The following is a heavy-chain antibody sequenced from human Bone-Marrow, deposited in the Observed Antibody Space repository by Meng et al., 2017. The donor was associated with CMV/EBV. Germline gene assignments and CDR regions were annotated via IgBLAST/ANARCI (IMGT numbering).Heavy chain of an antibody. CDR3: ARVGRPIFGVVHNWFDP. J-gene: IGHJ5*02. V-gene: IGHV4-4*07. CDR2: IYTSGST. D-gene: IGHD3-3*01. Sequence: SETLSLTCTVSGGSISSYYWSWIRQPAGKGLEWIGRIYTSGSTNYNPSLKSRVTMSVDTSKNQFSLKLSSVTAADTAVYYCARVGRPIFGVVHNWFDPWGQGTLVTVSS. CDR1: GGSISSYY.